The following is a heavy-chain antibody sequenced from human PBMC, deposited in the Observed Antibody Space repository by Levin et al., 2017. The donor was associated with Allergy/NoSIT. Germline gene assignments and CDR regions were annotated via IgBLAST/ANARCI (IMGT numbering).Heavy chain of an antibody. J-gene: IGHJ4*02. D-gene: IGHD3-3*01. V-gene: IGHV3-30*18. CDR1: GFTFSSYG. CDR3: AKGLSGYYSNQFDY. Sequence: GGSLRLSCAASGFTFSSYGMHWVRQAPGKGLEWVAVISYDGSNKYFADSVKGRFTISRDNSKNTLYLQMNSLRAEDTAVYYCAKGLSGYYSNQFDYWGQGTLVTVSS. CDR2: ISYDGSNK.